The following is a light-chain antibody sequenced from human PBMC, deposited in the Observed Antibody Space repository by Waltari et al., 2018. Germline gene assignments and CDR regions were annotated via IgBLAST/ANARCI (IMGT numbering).Light chain of an antibody. V-gene: IGLV2-23*02. CDR1: SSDVGTYNL. J-gene: IGLJ2*01. CDR2: EVS. Sequence: QSALTQPASVSGSPGQSVTLTCTGTSSDVGTYNLVPWYQLHPGKAPKLMTYEVSQRPSGVSSRFSGSKSGNTASLTISGLQAEDEADYYCCSYTRSSTLLFGGGTKLTVL. CDR3: CSYTRSSTLL.